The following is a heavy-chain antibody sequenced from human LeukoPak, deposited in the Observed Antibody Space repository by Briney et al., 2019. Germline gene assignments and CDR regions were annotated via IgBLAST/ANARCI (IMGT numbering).Heavy chain of an antibody. CDR1: GGSISSYY. CDR3: ASRRGYSYGRTLDY. Sequence: SETLSLTCTVSGGSISSYYWSWIRQPPGKGLEWIGEINHSGSTNYNPSLKSRVTISVDTSKNQFSLKLSSVTAADTAVYYCASRRGYSYGRTLDYWGQGTLVTVSS. CDR2: INHSGST. D-gene: IGHD5-18*01. V-gene: IGHV4-34*01. J-gene: IGHJ4*02.